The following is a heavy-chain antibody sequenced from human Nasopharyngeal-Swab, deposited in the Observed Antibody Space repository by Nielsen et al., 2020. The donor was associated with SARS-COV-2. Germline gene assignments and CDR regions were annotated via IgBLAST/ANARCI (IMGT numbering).Heavy chain of an antibody. CDR3: ARGHFGMDV. J-gene: IGHJ6*02. CDR2: INTDESEK. Sequence: VRQMPGKGLEWVANINTDESEKDYLDSVKGRFTISRDNAKNSLYLQMYSLSAEDSAVYYCARGHFGMDVWGQGTTVTVSS. V-gene: IGHV3-7*05.